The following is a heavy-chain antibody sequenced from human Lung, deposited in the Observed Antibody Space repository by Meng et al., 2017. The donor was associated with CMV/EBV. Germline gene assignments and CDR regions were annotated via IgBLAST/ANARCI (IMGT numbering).Heavy chain of an antibody. CDR3: AKGPLRSGSYPSYFDD. CDR1: GFPFSSYA. J-gene: IGHJ4*02. CDR2: ISGGGDRT. Sequence: GGSLRLXCAASGFPFSSYAMSWVRQAPGKGLEWVSAISGGGDRTNNADSVRGRFTISRDESKNTVYLQMSSLRAEDTAVYYCAKGPLRSGSYPSYFDDWGQGXLVTVSS. V-gene: IGHV3-23*01. D-gene: IGHD1-26*01.